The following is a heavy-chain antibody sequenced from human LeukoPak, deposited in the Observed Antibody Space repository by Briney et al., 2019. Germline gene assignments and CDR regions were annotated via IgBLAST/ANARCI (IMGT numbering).Heavy chain of an antibody. CDR2: IYYTRST. CDR1: GGSISSSSYY. D-gene: IGHD3-22*01. J-gene: IGHJ2*01. Sequence: SETLSLTCTVSGGSISSSSYYWGWIRQPPGKGLEWIGSIYYTRSTYYNPSLKSRVTISVDTSKNQFSLKLTSVTAADTAVYYCASGVTMIVVVIHHWYFDLWGRGTLVTVSS. CDR3: ASGVTMIVVVIHHWYFDL. V-gene: IGHV4-39*01.